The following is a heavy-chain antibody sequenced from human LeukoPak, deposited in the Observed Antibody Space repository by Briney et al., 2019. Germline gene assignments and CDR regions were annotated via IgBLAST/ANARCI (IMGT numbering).Heavy chain of an antibody. Sequence: GGSLRLSCAASGFTFSNYGMHWVRQAPGKGLEWVAFIGSDESDKYYIDSVKGRCTISRDNSKNTVHLQLNSLRPEDTAAYYCAKDADEGRHSSVSFDYWGQGSLVTVSS. J-gene: IGHJ4*02. D-gene: IGHD3-22*01. V-gene: IGHV3-30*02. CDR3: AKDADEGRHSSVSFDY. CDR2: IGSDESDK. CDR1: GFTFSNYG.